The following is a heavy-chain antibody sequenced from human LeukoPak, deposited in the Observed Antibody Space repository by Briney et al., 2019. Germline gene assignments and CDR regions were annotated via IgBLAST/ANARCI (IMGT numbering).Heavy chain of an antibody. Sequence: SQTLSLTCAISGDSVSSNSAAWNWIRQSPSRGLEWLGRTYYRSKWYNDYAVSVKSRITINPDTSKNQFSLKLSSVTAADTAVYYCARGLGDYVEDWYFDLWGRGTLVTVSS. CDR2: TYYRSKWYN. D-gene: IGHD4-17*01. V-gene: IGHV6-1*01. CDR1: GDSVSSNSAA. CDR3: ARGLGDYVEDWYFDL. J-gene: IGHJ2*01.